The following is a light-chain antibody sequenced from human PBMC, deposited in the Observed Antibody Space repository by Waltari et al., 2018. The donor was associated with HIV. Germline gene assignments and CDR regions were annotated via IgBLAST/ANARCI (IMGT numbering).Light chain of an antibody. CDR1: RGSIASNY. CDR2: QNN. CDR3: QSYDTSNSHWV. J-gene: IGLJ3*02. Sequence: FILTQPHSVSGSPGKTVNIPSTRSRGSIASNYVQRFQQRPGSAPINVMYQNNQRASGVADRFSGSIDRSSNSASLTISGLKTEDEADFFCQSYDTSNSHWVFGGGTKLTVL. V-gene: IGLV6-57*03.